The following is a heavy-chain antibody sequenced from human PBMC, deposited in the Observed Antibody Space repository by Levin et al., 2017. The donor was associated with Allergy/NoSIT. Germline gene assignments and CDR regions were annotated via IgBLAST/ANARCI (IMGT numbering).Heavy chain of an antibody. D-gene: IGHD6-19*01. Sequence: GESLKISCAASGFTFSSYAMSWVRQAPGKGLEWVSAISGSGGSTYYADSVKGRFTISRDNSKNTLYLQMNSLRAEDTAVYYCATAVADLSSFDYWGQGTLVTVSS. CDR1: GFTFSSYA. CDR3: ATAVADLSSFDY. J-gene: IGHJ4*02. CDR2: ISGSGGST. V-gene: IGHV3-23*01.